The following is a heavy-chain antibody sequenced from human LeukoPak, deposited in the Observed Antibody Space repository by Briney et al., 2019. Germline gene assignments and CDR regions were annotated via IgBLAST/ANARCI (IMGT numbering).Heavy chain of an antibody. J-gene: IGHJ4*02. D-gene: IGHD3-16*02. CDR2: ISWNSGSI. CDR3: AKDTGLRLGELSQFDY. Sequence: PGRSLRLSCAASGFTFDDDAMHWVRQAPGKGLEWVSGISWNSGSIGYADSVKGRFTISRDNAKNSLYLQMNSLRAEDTALYYCAKDTGLRLGELSQFDYWGQGTLVTVSS. V-gene: IGHV3-9*01. CDR1: GFTFDDDA.